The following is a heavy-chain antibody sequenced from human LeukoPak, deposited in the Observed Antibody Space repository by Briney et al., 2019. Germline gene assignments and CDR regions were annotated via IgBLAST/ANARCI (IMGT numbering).Heavy chain of an antibody. Sequence: ASVKVSCKASGYTFTGYYMHWVRQAPGQGLEWMGWINPNSGGTNYAQKFQGRVTMTRDTSISTAYMELSRLRSDDTAVYYCARSSHKWGYYDFWSGYSGAFDIWGQGTMVTVPS. CDR3: ARSSHKWGYYDFWSGYSGAFDI. D-gene: IGHD3-3*01. CDR2: INPNSGGT. J-gene: IGHJ3*02. V-gene: IGHV1-2*02. CDR1: GYTFTGYY.